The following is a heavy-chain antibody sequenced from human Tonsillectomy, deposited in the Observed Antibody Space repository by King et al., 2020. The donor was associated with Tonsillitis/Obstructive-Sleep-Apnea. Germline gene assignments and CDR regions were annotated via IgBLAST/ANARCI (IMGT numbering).Heavy chain of an antibody. V-gene: IGHV1-69*12. CDR2: IIPIFGTA. J-gene: IGHJ4*02. D-gene: IGHD2-2*01. CDR3: ASLPGGYCSGTSCHDFDY. CDR1: GGTFSSYA. Sequence: QLVQSGTEVKKPGSSVKVSCKASGGTFSSYAISWVRQAPGQGLEWMGGIIPIFGTANYAQKFQGRVTITADESTRTAYMELSSLRSEDTAVYYCASLPGGYCSGTSCHDFDYWGQGTLVTVSS.